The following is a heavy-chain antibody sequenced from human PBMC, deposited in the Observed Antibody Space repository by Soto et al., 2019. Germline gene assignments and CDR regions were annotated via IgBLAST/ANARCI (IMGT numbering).Heavy chain of an antibody. CDR2: IYPGDSDT. CDR3: ARIGTRYDSSGYYYYYYGMDV. J-gene: IGHJ6*02. D-gene: IGHD3-22*01. CDR1: GYSFTSYW. V-gene: IGHV5-51*01. Sequence: GESLKISCKGSGYSFTSYWIGWVRQMPGKGLEWMGIIYPGDSDTRYSPSFQGQVTISADKSISTAYLQWSSLKASDTAMYYCARIGTRYDSSGYYYYYYGMDVWGQGTTVTVSS.